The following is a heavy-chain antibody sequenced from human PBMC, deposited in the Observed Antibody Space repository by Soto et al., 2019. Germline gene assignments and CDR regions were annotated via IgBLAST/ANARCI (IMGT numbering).Heavy chain of an antibody. D-gene: IGHD1-20*01. Sequence: GGSLRLSCAASGFTVRSNHMSWVRQAPGQGLEWVSLIYSGGTTYYADSVKGRFTISRDNSKNTLYLQMNSLRADDTAVYYCARAIIGTTAFDYWGQGTLVTVSS. J-gene: IGHJ4*02. V-gene: IGHV3-53*01. CDR1: GFTVRSNH. CDR2: IYSGGTT. CDR3: ARAIIGTTAFDY.